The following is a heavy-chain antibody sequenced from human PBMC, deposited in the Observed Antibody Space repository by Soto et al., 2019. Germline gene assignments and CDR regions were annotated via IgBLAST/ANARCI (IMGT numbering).Heavy chain of an antibody. D-gene: IGHD6-19*01. V-gene: IGHV3-23*01. CDR3: AKDYGSSRYFFDY. Sequence: EVQLLESGGGFVQPGGSLRLSCAASGFTFINYAMTWVRQAPGEGLEWVSTISGNGANTHYADSVKGRFSISRDNSKNTLYIQMNSLRAVDTAVYYCAKDYGSSRYFFDYWGQGALVTVSS. CDR1: GFTFINYA. CDR2: ISGNGANT. J-gene: IGHJ4*02.